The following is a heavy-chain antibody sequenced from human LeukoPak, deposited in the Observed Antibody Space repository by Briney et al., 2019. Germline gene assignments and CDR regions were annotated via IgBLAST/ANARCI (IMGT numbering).Heavy chain of an antibody. CDR2: IWYDGSNK. Sequence: GGSLRLSCAASGFTFSSYGMHWVRQAPGKGLEWVAVIWYDGSNKYYADSVKGRFTISRDNSKNTLYLQMNSLRAEDTAVYYCARKYGDYGMDVWGQGTTVTVSS. J-gene: IGHJ6*02. V-gene: IGHV3-33*01. CDR3: ARKYGDYGMDV. D-gene: IGHD4-17*01. CDR1: GFTFSSYG.